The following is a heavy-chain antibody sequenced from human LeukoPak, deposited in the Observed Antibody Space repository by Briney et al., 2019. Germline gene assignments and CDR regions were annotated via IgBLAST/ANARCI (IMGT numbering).Heavy chain of an antibody. CDR2: IWYDGSNK. Sequence: GGSLRLSCASSGFTFSSYGVHWVRQAPGKGLEWVAVIWYDGSNKYYADSVKGRFTISRDNSKNTLYLQMNSLRAEDTAVYYCAKDLDDSVWGSRTDMIDYWGQGTLVTVSS. D-gene: IGHD3-16*01. CDR3: AKDLDDSVWGSRTDMIDY. V-gene: IGHV3-33*06. CDR1: GFTFSSYG. J-gene: IGHJ4*02.